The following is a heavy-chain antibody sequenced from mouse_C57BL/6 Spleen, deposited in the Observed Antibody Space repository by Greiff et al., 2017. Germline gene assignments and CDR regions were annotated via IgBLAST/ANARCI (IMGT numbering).Heavy chain of an antibody. CDR1: GFTFSSYT. Sequence: EVNVVESGGGLVKPGGSLKLSCAASGFTFSSYTMSWVRQTPEKRLEWVATISGGGGNTYYPDSVKGRFTISRDNAKNTLYLQMSSLRSEDTALYYCARGWDGDFDYWGQGTTLTVSS. J-gene: IGHJ2*01. CDR3: ARGWDGDFDY. CDR2: ISGGGGNT. D-gene: IGHD4-1*01. V-gene: IGHV5-9*01.